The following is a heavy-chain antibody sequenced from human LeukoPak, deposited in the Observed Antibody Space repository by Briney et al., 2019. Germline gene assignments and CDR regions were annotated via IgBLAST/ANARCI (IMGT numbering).Heavy chain of an antibody. CDR3: SRDLVGEYYYYGMDV. Sequence: GGSLRLSCAASGFIFSSYGMHWVRQAPGKGLEWVAVISYDGRNKYYADSVKGRFTISRDNSKNTLYLQMNSLRAEDTALYYCSRDLVGEYYYYGMDVWGQGTTVTVSS. D-gene: IGHD1-26*01. J-gene: IGHJ6*02. V-gene: IGHV3-30*03. CDR2: ISYDGRNK. CDR1: GFIFSSYG.